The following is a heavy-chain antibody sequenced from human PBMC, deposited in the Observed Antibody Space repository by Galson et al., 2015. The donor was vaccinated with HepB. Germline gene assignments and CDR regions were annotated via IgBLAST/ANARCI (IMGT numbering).Heavy chain of an antibody. V-gene: IGHV3-21*01. Sequence: SLRLSCAASGFTFSSYSMNWVRQAPGKGLEWVSSISSSSSYMYYADSVKGRFTISRDNAKNSLYLQMNSLRAEDTAVYYCARAYSSSSVSWFDPWGQGTLVTVSS. CDR3: ARAYSSSSVSWFDP. D-gene: IGHD6-6*01. CDR2: ISSSSSYM. CDR1: GFTFSSYS. J-gene: IGHJ5*02.